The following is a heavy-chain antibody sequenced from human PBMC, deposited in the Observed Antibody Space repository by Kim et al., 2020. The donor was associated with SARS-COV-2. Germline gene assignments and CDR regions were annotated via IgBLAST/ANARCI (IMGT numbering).Heavy chain of an antibody. CDR1: GDSVSSNSAA. J-gene: IGHJ5*02. CDR3: VGGGGWNT. V-gene: IGHV6-1*01. D-gene: IGHD6-19*01. Sequence: SQTLSLTCAISGDSVSSNSAAWNWIRQSPSRGLEWLGRTFYRSNWYYEYALSVKSRIIINPDTSKNQVSLQLKSMTPEDTAVYYCVGGGGWNTWGQGTLVTDSS. CDR2: TFYRSNWYY.